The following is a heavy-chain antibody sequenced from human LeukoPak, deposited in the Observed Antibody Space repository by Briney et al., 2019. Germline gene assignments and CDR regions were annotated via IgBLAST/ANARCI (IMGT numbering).Heavy chain of an antibody. Sequence: SETLSLTCTVSGGSISSYYGSWIRQPAGKGLEWIWRIYTSGSTNYNPSLKRRVTMSVDTSKNQFSLKLSSVTAADTAVYYCARDGRDGYNTRAPPYGMDVWGQGTTVTVSS. J-gene: IGHJ6*02. D-gene: IGHD5-24*01. V-gene: IGHV4-4*07. CDR1: GGSISSYY. CDR3: ARDGRDGYNTRAPPYGMDV. CDR2: IYTSGST.